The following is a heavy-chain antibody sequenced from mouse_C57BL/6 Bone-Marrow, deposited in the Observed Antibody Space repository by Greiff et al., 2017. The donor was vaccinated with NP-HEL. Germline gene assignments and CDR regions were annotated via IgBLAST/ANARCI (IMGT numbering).Heavy chain of an antibody. V-gene: IGHV1-15*01. CDR3: TRTYDSDL. J-gene: IGHJ3*01. CDR1: GYTFTDYE. CDR2: IDPETGGT. Sequence: QVQLQQSGAELVRPGASVTLSCKASGYTFTDYEMHWVKQTPVHGLEWIGAIDPETGGTAYNQKFKGKAILTADKSSSTAYMELRSLTSEDSAVYYCTRTYDSDLWGQGTLVTVSA. D-gene: IGHD2-12*01.